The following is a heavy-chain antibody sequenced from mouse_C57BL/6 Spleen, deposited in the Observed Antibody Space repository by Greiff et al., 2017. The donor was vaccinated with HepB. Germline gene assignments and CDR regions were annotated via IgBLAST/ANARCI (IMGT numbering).Heavy chain of an antibody. CDR2: INPNNGGT. CDR1: GYTFTDYN. J-gene: IGHJ4*01. Sequence: EVQLQESGPELVKPGASVKIPCKASGYTFTDYNMDWVKQSHGKSLEWIGDINPNNGGTIYNQKFKGKATLTVDKSSSTAYMELRSLTSEDTAVYYCARELRLRRGAMDYWGQGTSVTVSS. V-gene: IGHV1-18*01. CDR3: ARELRLRRGAMDY. D-gene: IGHD2-12*01.